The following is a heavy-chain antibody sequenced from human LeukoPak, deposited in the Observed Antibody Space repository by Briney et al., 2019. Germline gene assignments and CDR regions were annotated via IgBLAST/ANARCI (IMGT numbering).Heavy chain of an antibody. D-gene: IGHD3-16*01. CDR3: ARVPRRGERFDP. CDR1: GYTFTSYD. J-gene: IGHJ5*02. CDR2: MNPISGDT. Sequence: ASVKVSCKASGYTFTSYDVNWVRQATGQGLEWMGWMNPISGDTGYALKFQGRVTMSRNTSISTAYMELGSLRSEDTAVYYCARVPRRGERFDPWGQGTLVTASS. V-gene: IGHV1-8*01.